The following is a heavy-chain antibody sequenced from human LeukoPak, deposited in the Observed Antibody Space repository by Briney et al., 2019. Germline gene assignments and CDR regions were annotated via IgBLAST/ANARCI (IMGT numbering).Heavy chain of an antibody. CDR2: IEQDGSEK. V-gene: IGHV3-7*01. CDR3: VGGIGWLPDD. D-gene: IGHD6-19*01. CDR1: GLTFSAYW. J-gene: IGHJ4*02. Sequence: GGSLRLSCAASGLTFSAYWGNWVRQAPGKGLEWVANIEQDGSEKNYVDSVKGRFTISRDNGANSLYLQMNNLRVEDTGVYYCVGGIGWLPDDWGQGTLVTVSS.